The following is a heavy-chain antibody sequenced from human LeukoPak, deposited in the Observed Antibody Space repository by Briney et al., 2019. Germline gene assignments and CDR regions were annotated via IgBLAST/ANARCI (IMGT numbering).Heavy chain of an antibody. V-gene: IGHV1-2*02. D-gene: IGHD3-16*01. J-gene: IGHJ5*02. CDR2: PNSCGT. CDR3: ARLGGIMRQDNWFDP. Sequence: PNSCGTNYAQKFQGRVTMTRDTSISTAYMELSRLRSDDTAVYYCARLGGIMRQDNWFDPWGQGTLVTVSS.